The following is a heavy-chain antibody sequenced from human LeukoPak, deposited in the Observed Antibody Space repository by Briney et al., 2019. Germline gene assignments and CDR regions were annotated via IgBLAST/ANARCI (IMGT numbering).Heavy chain of an antibody. Sequence: GGSLRLSCAASGFTFSLYAMNWVRQAPGKGLEWISYINSGGDNIHYAASVRGRFTISRDNARNTLYLQLSSLRAEDTAVYYCARDSIQPGVIDGWGQGTLVTVSS. V-gene: IGHV3-21*05. CDR2: INSGGDNI. CDR1: GFTFSLYA. CDR3: ARDSIQPGVIDG. D-gene: IGHD2-2*01. J-gene: IGHJ4*02.